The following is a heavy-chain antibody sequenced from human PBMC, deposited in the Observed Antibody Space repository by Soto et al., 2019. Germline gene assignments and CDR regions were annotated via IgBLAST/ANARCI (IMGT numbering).Heavy chain of an antibody. D-gene: IGHD3-22*01. V-gene: IGHV4-30-2*01. CDR2: IYHSGST. Sequence: QLQLQESGSGLVKPSQTLSLTCAVSGGSISSGGYTWSWIRQPPGKGLEWIGYIYHSGSTYYNPSLKSRVTISVDRSKNQFSLKLSSVTAEDTAVYYCARLEIGNYWYFDLWGRGTLVTVSS. CDR1: GGSISSGGYT. CDR3: ARLEIGNYWYFDL. J-gene: IGHJ2*01.